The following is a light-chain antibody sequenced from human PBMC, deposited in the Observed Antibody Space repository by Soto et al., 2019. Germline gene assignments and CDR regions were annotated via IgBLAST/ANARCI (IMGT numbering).Light chain of an antibody. J-gene: IGLJ3*02. Sequence: QSALTQPASASGSPGQSITISCTGTSSDVGGYNYVSWYQQHPGTAPRLMIFEVSNRPSGVSNRFSGSKSGNTASLTISGLQAEDEADYYCSSYRSRSTLVFGGGTKLTVL. V-gene: IGLV2-14*01. CDR3: SSYRSRSTLV. CDR1: SSDVGGYNY. CDR2: EVS.